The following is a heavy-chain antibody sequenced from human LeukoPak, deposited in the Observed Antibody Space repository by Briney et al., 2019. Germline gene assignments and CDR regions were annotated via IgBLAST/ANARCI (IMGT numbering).Heavy chain of an antibody. CDR2: IIPILGIA. CDR1: WDTVMCYA. D-gene: IGHD2-2*01. V-gene: IGHV1-69*04. CDR3: ARAHSRRYCSSTSCYAGGGWFDP. Sequence: SCEPSWDTVMCYAIIGVGRRRGLRQKWMGRIIPILGIANYAQKFQGRVTITADKSTSTAYMELSSLRSEDTAVYYCARAHSRRYCSSTSCYAGGGWFDPWGQGTLVTVSS. J-gene: IGHJ5*02.